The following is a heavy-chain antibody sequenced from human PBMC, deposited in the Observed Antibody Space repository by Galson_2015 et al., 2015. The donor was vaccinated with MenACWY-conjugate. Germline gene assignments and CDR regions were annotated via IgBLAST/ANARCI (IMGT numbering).Heavy chain of an antibody. V-gene: IGHV3-48*04. D-gene: IGHD4-17*01. J-gene: IGHJ4*02. CDR3: ARDSTGNYGDFDY. Sequence: SLRLSCAASGFTFSSYSMNWVRQAPGKGLEWVSYISSSRSTIYYADSVKGRFTISRDSAKNSLYLQMNSLRAEDTAMYYCARDSTGNYGDFDYGGQGALVTVSS. CDR2: ISSSRSTI. CDR1: GFTFSSYS.